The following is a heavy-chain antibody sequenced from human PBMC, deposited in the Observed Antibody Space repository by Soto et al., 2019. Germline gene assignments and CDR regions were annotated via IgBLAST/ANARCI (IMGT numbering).Heavy chain of an antibody. CDR3: AKDLAVAGTGGNAFDI. CDR2: ISYDGTNK. CDR1: GFTFSNYG. J-gene: IGHJ3*02. V-gene: IGHV3-30*18. Sequence: GGSLRLSCAASGFTFSNYGMHWVRQAPGKGLEWVAVISYDGTNKYCADSVKGRFTFSRDNSKNTLYLQMNSLRAEDTAVYYCAKDLAVAGTGGNAFDIWGQGTMVTVSS. D-gene: IGHD6-19*01.